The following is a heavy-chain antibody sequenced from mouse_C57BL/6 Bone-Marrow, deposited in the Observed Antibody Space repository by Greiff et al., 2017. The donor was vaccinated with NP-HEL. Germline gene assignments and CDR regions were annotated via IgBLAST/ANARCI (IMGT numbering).Heavy chain of an antibody. J-gene: IGHJ2*01. CDR3: AINGSNFDY. CDR1: GSTFTGYW. V-gene: IGHV1-74*01. D-gene: IGHD2-2*01. Sequence: QVHLHQPGAELVKPGASVKVSCKASGSTFTGYWMHWVKQRPGQGLGWIGRIHPPDSDTNTTQNFRGKATLTVDKSSSTAYMQLSSLTSEDSAVYYCAINGSNFDYWGQGTTLTVSS. CDR2: IHPPDSDT.